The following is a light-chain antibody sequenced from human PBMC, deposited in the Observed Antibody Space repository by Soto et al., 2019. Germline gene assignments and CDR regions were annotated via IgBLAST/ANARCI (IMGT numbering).Light chain of an antibody. Sequence: DIPLTQSPSTLSSSPGDRATLSCRASQSISNWLAWYQQKPGKAPKLLIYKASSLESGVPSRFSGSGSETVFPLTISSLQPDDFATYYCQQYKSFWTFGQGTKVDIK. V-gene: IGKV1-5*03. J-gene: IGKJ1*01. CDR1: QSISNW. CDR2: KAS. CDR3: QQYKSFWT.